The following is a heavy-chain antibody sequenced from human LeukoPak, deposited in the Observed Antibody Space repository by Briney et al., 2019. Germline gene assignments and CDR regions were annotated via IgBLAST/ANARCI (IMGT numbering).Heavy chain of an antibody. V-gene: IGHV3-66*01. CDR2: IYSGGST. J-gene: IGHJ4*02. CDR3: ARDSEDSSSSWWAYFDY. D-gene: IGHD6-6*01. CDR1: GFTVSSNY. Sequence: GGSLRLSCAASGFTVSSNYMSWVRQAPGKGLEWVSVIYSGGSTYYADSVKGRFTISRDNSKNTLYLQMNSLRAEDTAVYYCARDSEDSSSSWWAYFDYWGQGTLVTVSS.